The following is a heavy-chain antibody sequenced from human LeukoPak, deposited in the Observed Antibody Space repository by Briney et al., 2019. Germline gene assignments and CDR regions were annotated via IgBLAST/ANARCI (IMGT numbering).Heavy chain of an antibody. V-gene: IGHV4-59*01. J-gene: IGHJ4*02. CDR1: GGSMTGYY. Sequence: SETLSLTCSVSGGSMTGYYWSWIRQPPGKGLEWIGYIDYSGRTNYNPSLKSRVTISVDTSKNKLSLNLSSVTAADTAVYYCVRGGHYYDSSGYYTLDYWGRGTLVTVSS. CDR3: VRGGHYYDSSGYYTLDY. D-gene: IGHD3-22*01. CDR2: IDYSGRT.